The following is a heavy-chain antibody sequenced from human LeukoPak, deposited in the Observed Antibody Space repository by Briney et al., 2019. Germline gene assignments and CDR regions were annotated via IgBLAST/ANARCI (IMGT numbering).Heavy chain of an antibody. Sequence: GGSLRLSCAASGFTVSTNYMNWVRQAPGKGLEWVSVVYSGGSTYYADSVKGRFTISRDSSKNTLYLQMSSLRAEDTAFYYCARGGYSSGWYRDWGQGTLVTVSS. J-gene: IGHJ4*02. CDR3: ARGGYSSGWYRD. CDR2: VYSGGST. D-gene: IGHD6-19*01. CDR1: GFTVSTNY. V-gene: IGHV3-53*01.